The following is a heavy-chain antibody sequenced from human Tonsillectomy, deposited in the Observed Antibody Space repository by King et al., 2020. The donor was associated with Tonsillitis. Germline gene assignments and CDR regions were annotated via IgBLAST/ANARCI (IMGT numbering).Heavy chain of an antibody. Sequence: QLVQSGAEVKKPGESLRISCKGSGYSFTSYWISWVRQMPGKGLEWMGRIDPSDSYTNYSPSFQGHVTISADKSISTAYLQWSSLKASDTAMYYCARIRSGGWSSPPYFFTWGRGAPVTASS. V-gene: IGHV5-10-1*03. CDR3: ARIRSGGWSSPPYFFT. CDR1: GYSFTSYW. J-gene: IGHJ5*01. D-gene: IGHD6-19*01. CDR2: IDPSDSYT.